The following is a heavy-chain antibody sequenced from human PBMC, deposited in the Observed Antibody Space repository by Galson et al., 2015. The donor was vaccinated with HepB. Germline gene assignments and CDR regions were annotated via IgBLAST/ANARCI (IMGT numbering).Heavy chain of an antibody. CDR1: GYTLTELS. D-gene: IGHD3-22*01. CDR2: FDPEDGET. V-gene: IGHV1-24*01. CDR3: ATDKGWVYDSSGYYPYFDY. Sequence: SVKVSCKVSGYTLTELSMHWVRQAPGKGLEWMGGFDPEDGETIYAQKFQGRVTMTEDTSTDTAYMELSSLRSEDTAVYYCATDKGWVYDSSGYYPYFDYWGQGTLVTVSS. J-gene: IGHJ4*02.